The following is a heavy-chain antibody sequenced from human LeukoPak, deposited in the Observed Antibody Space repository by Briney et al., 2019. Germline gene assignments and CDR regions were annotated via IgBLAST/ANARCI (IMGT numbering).Heavy chain of an antibody. CDR3: ASEAGYSSGWYYFDY. Sequence: GASVKVSCKASGYTFTGYYMHWVRQAPGQGLEWMGIINPSGGSTSYAQKFQGRVTMTRDMSTSTVYMELSSLRSEDTAVYYCASEAGYSSGWYYFDYWGQGTLVTVSS. CDR2: INPSGGST. J-gene: IGHJ4*02. D-gene: IGHD6-19*01. V-gene: IGHV1-46*01. CDR1: GYTFTGYY.